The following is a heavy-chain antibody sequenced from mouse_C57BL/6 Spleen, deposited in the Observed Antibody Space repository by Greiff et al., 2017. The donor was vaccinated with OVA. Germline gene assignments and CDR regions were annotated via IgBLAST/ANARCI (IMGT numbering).Heavy chain of an antibody. J-gene: IGHJ1*03. V-gene: IGHV1-80*01. Sequence: QVQLQQSGAELVKPGASVKISCKASGYAFSSYWMNWVKQRPGKGLEWIGQIYPGDGDTNYNGKFKGKATLTADKSTSTAYMQLSSLTSEDSAVYVCARSYYYGSSSDRYFDVWGTGTTVTVSS. D-gene: IGHD1-1*01. CDR1: GYAFSSYW. CDR2: IYPGDGDT. CDR3: ARSYYYGSSSDRYFDV.